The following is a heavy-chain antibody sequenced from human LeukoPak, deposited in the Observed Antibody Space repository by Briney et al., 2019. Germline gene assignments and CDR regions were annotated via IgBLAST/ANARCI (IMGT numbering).Heavy chain of an antibody. D-gene: IGHD2-21*01. CDR3: ARNGANGLPAVMGWFDP. V-gene: IGHV4-59*01. J-gene: IGHJ5*02. CDR1: GGSITNYY. CDR2: VYYTGST. Sequence: SETLSLTCTVSGGSITNYYLGWIRQPPGKGLQWIGNVYYTGSTYYNPSLKSRVTISVDTSKNQFSLRLSSVTTADTTIYYCARNGANGLPAVMGWFDPWGQGTLVTVSS.